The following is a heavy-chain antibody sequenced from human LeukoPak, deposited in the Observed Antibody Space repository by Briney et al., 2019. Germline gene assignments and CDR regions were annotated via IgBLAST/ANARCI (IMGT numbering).Heavy chain of an antibody. D-gene: IGHD3-10*01. Sequence: ASVKVSCKASGGTFSSYGISWVRQAPGQGLEWMGWISAYNGNTNYAQKLQGRVTMTTDTSTSTAYMELRSLRSDDTAVYYCARDHSGWFGELLLRPYGMDVWGQGTTVIVSS. CDR3: ARDHSGWFGELLLRPYGMDV. CDR2: ISAYNGNT. J-gene: IGHJ6*02. V-gene: IGHV1-18*01. CDR1: GGTFSSYG.